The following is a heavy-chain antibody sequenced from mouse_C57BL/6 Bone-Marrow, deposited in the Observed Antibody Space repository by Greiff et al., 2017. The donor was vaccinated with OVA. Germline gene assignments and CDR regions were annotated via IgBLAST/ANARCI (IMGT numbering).Heavy chain of an antibody. Sequence: QVQLKQPGAELVRPGSSVKLSCKASGYTFTSYWMHWVKQRPIQGLEWIGNIDPSDSETHYNQKFKDKATLTVDKSSSTAYMQLSSLTSEDSAVYYCARWGTGTFDYWGQGTTLTVSS. CDR1: GYTFTSYW. V-gene: IGHV1-52*01. J-gene: IGHJ2*01. D-gene: IGHD4-1*01. CDR3: ARWGTGTFDY. CDR2: IDPSDSET.